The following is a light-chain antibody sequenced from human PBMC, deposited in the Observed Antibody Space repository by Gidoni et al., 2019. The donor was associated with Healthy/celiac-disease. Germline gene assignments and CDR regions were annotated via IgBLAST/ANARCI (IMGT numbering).Light chain of an antibody. V-gene: IGKV3-20*01. CDR2: GAS. CDR3: QQYGSSPRT. CDR1: QSVSSSY. J-gene: IGKJ1*01. Sequence: EIVLTQSPGTLSLSPGERATLSCRASQSVSSSYLAWYQQKPGQAPRLLIYGASSRATGIPDRFSGSWSGTDFTLTISRLEPGDFAGYYCQQYGSSPRTFGQXTKVEIK.